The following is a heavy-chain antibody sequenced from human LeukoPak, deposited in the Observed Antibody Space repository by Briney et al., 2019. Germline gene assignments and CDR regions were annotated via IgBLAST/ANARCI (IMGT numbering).Heavy chain of an antibody. CDR1: GFTFSDYY. V-gene: IGHV3-11*01. D-gene: IGHD2-2*01. CDR2: ISSSGSTI. Sequence: GGSLRLSCAASGFTFSDYYMSWIRQAPGKGLEWVSYISSSGSTIYYADSVKGRFTISRDNAKNSLYLQMNGLRAEDTAVYYCARGGEDIVVVPAARPNWFDPWGQGTLVTVPS. CDR3: ARGGEDIVVVPAARPNWFDP. J-gene: IGHJ5*02.